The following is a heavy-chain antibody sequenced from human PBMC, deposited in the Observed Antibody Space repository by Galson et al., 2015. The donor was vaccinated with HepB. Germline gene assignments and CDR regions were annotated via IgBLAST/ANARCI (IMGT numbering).Heavy chain of an antibody. Sequence: PALVKPTQPLTLTCTFSGFSLSTRGMCVSWLRQPPGKALEWLARIDWDDDKYYSTSLKTRLTISKDTSKNQVVLTMTNMDPVDTATYYCARIQSPSYSSGFDFDYWGQGTQVTVSS. J-gene: IGHJ4*02. CDR3: ARIQSPSYSSGFDFDY. CDR1: GFSLSTRGMC. CDR2: IDWDDDK. V-gene: IGHV2-70*11. D-gene: IGHD6-19*01.